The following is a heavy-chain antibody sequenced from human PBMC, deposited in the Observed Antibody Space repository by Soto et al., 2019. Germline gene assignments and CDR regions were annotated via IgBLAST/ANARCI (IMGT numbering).Heavy chain of an antibody. V-gene: IGHV3-9*01. J-gene: IGHJ4*02. Sequence: EVQLVESGGGLVQPGRSLRLCCAASGFTFDDYAMHWVRQAPGKGLEWVSGISWNSGSIGYADSVKGRFTISRDNAKNSLYLQMNSLRAEDTALYYCAKSTRAEYSSSYYYFDYWGQGTLVTVSS. CDR2: ISWNSGSI. D-gene: IGHD6-13*01. CDR1: GFTFDDYA. CDR3: AKSTRAEYSSSYYYFDY.